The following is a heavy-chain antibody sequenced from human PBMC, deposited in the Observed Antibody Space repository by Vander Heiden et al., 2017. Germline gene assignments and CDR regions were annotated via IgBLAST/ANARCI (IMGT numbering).Heavy chain of an antibody. CDR2: AFWSGGRV. J-gene: IGHJ6*02. CDR1: GLNIQRYA. D-gene: IGHD7-27*01. Sequence: EVLLVQCRGGLVQPGRSLRLSCIVSGLNIQRYAMHCVGQVPGKGLEWVSGAFWSGGRVDYADFARGRFSVSTDNARNSVYLQMNSLRPDDTAVYYCGKDVRPGGLDVWGQGSTVTVTS. CDR3: GKDVRPGGLDV. V-gene: IGHV3-9*01.